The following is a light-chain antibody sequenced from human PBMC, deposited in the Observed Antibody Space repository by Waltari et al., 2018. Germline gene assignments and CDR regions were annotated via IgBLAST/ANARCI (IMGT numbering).Light chain of an antibody. CDR2: DDT. CDR1: NIGSKI. V-gene: IGLV3-21*04. Sequence: SYVLTQPPSVSVAPGKTATITCGGDNIGSKIVPWYPQRPGQAPVLVIYDDTDRPSGIPERFSGSNSGNTATLTITRVEAGDEADYYCQVWDSSSDRWVFGGGTKLTVL. J-gene: IGLJ3*02. CDR3: QVWDSSSDRWV.